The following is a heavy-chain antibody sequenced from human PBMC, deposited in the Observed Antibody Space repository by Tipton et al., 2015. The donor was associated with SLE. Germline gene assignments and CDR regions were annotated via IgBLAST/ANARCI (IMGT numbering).Heavy chain of an antibody. CDR2: IYYSGST. Sequence: TLSLTCTVSGGSISSGDYYWSWIRQPPGKGLEWIGYIYYSGSTYYNPSLKSRVTISVDTSKNQFSLKLSSVTAADTAVYYCARNRRGVAVAHGYYMDVWGKGTTVTVSS. CDR3: ARNRRGVAVAHGYYMDV. V-gene: IGHV4-30-4*01. CDR1: GGSISSGDYY. J-gene: IGHJ6*03. D-gene: IGHD6-19*01.